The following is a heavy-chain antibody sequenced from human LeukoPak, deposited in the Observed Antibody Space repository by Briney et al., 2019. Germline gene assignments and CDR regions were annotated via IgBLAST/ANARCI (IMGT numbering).Heavy chain of an antibody. CDR2: IDPSGGST. D-gene: IGHD3-10*01. V-gene: IGHV1-46*01. J-gene: IGHJ4*02. CDR3: ASLGSGSSPIIDFDY. Sequence: RASVKVSCKASGYTFTGYYMHWVRQAPGQGLEWMGIIDPSGGSTYYAQKFQGRITMTRDTSTSTVYMELSSLRSEDTAIYYCASLGSGSSPIIDFDYWGQGALVTVSS. CDR1: GYTFTGYY.